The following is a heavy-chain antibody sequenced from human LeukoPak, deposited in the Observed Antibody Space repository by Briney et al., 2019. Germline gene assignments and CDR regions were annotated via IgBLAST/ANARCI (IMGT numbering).Heavy chain of an antibody. D-gene: IGHD5-18*01. CDR3: ARRGEAMDPFDY. Sequence: RGESLKISCKDSGYSFTSYWIGWVRQMPGKGLEWMGIIYPGDSDTRYSPSFQGQVTISADKSINPAYLQWSSLKASDTAIYYCARRGEAMDPFDYWGQGTLVTVSS. J-gene: IGHJ4*02. CDR2: IYPGDSDT. CDR1: GYSFTSYW. V-gene: IGHV5-51*01.